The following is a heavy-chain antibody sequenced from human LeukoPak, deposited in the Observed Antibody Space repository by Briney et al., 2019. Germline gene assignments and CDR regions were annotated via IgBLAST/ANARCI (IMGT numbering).Heavy chain of an antibody. CDR2: IIPILGIA. Sequence: SVKVSCKASGGTFSSYAISWVRQAPGQGLEWMGRIIPILGIANYAQKFQGRVTITADKSMSTAYMELSSLRSEDTAVSYCARDPAGIFQYWGQGTLVTVSS. CDR3: ARDPAGIFQY. D-gene: IGHD1-14*01. CDR1: GGTFSSYA. J-gene: IGHJ4*02. V-gene: IGHV1-69*04.